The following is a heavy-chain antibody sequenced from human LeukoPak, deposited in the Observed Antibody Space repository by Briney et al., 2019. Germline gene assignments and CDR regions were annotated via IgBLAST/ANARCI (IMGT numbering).Heavy chain of an antibody. CDR3: TRHDILTGYSPNWFDP. CDR2: IRSKAYGGTT. J-gene: IGHJ5*02. Sequence: GGSLRLSCTASGFTLGDYAMSWVRQAPGKGLEWVGFIRSKAYGGTTEYAASVKGRFTISRDDSKSIAYLQMNSLKTEDTAVYYCTRHDILTGYSPNWFDPWGQGTLVTVSS. D-gene: IGHD3-9*01. CDR1: GFTLGDYA. V-gene: IGHV3-49*04.